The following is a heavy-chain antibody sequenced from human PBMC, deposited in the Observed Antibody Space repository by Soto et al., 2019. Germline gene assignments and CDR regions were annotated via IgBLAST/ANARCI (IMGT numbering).Heavy chain of an antibody. V-gene: IGHV4-31*02. Sequence: WTWIRQRPGEGLEWIGYIDNSGDTYYSPSLQGRLTMSVDTSKHQFSLRLRSVTAADTATYFCARAPDYGDPVKYFDSWGQGTLVTVSS. CDR3: ARAPDYGDPVKYFDS. J-gene: IGHJ4*02. CDR2: IDNSGDT. D-gene: IGHD4-17*01.